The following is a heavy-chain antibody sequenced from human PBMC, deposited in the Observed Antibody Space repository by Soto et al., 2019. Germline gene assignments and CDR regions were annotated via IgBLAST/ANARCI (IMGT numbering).Heavy chain of an antibody. V-gene: IGHV1-18*04. CDR1: GCSLTSYG. CDR2: ISAYNGNT. Sequence: XSVKVSSAASGCSLTSYGIIWVRQAPGQGLEWMGWISAYNGNTNYAQKLQGRVTMTTDTSTSTADMELRSLRSDDTAVYYCARDQGFEQQPDPTPSYYYYYGMDVCGQGTTVTGSS. J-gene: IGHJ6*02. CDR3: ARDQGFEQQPDPTPSYYYYYGMDV. D-gene: IGHD6-13*01.